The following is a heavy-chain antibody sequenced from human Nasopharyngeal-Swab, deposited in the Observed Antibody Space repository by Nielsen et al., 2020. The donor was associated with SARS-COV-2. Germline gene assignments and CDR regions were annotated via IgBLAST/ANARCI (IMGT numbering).Heavy chain of an antibody. V-gene: IGHV3-15*01. CDR2: IKKKIDGGTT. CDR1: GFTFSNAW. D-gene: IGHD3-22*01. Sequence: GGSLRLSCAPSGFTFSNAWMSWVRQAPGKGLEWVGRIKKKIDGGTTDYAAPVKGRFTISRDDSKNTLYLQMNSLKSEDTAVYYCTTEYYYDSSGLFDYWGQGTLVTVSS. J-gene: IGHJ4*02. CDR3: TTEYYYDSSGLFDY.